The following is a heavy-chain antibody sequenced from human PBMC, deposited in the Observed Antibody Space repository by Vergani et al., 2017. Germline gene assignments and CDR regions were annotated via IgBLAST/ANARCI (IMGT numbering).Heavy chain of an antibody. D-gene: IGHD5-24*01. J-gene: IGHJ4*02. Sequence: EVQLVESGGGLVQPGGSLRLSCAASGFTFSSYEMNWVRQAPGKGLEWVSYISSSGSTIYYADSVKGRFTISRDNAKNSLYLQMNSLRAEDTAVYYCARHRRDGYNYYLDYWGQGTLVTVSS. CDR1: GFTFSSYE. V-gene: IGHV3-48*03. CDR3: ARHRRDGYNYYLDY. CDR2: ISSSGSTI.